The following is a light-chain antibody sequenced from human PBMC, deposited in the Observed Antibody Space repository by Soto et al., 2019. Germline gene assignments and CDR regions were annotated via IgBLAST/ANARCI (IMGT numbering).Light chain of an antibody. CDR1: QPISEY. Sequence: DIQITHSPSSLSASVVERVTITFRTSQPISEYLNWYQQKPGKAPSLLIYTSSNLQTGVPSRFSGSGSGTHFTLTINSLQPEDFATYYCQKSYNTPRTFGQGTKVDIK. J-gene: IGKJ1*01. CDR2: TSS. CDR3: QKSYNTPRT. V-gene: IGKV1-39*01.